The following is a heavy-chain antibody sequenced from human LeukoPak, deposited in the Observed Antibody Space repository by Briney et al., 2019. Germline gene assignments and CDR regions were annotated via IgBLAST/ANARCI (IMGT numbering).Heavy chain of an antibody. D-gene: IGHD3-16*02. V-gene: IGHV3-7*01. CDR3: ARAEGSYVWGSYRFDY. CDR1: GFTFSSYW. Sequence: GGSLRLSCAASGFTFSSYWMSWVRQAPGKGLEWVANIRQDGSEKYYVDSVKGRFTISRDNAKNSLYLQMNSLRAEDTAVYYCARAEGSYVWGSYRFDYWGQGTLVTVSS. CDR2: IRQDGSEK. J-gene: IGHJ4*02.